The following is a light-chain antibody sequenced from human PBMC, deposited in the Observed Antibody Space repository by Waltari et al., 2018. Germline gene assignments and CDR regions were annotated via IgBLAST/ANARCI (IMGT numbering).Light chain of an antibody. V-gene: IGKV3-20*01. CDR2: AAS. CDR1: QSVSRA. Sequence: EIVLTQSPGTLSLSPGERATLSCRASQSVSRALAWYQQKPGQASRLLIYAASTEATGVPDRFRGSGSGTDFSLTISRLDPEDFAVYYCQHYVNLPVTFGQGTKVEI. CDR3: QHYVNLPVT. J-gene: IGKJ1*01.